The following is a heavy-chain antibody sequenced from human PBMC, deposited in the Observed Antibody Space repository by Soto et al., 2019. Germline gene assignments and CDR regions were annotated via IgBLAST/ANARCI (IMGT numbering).Heavy chain of an antibody. J-gene: IGHJ4*02. V-gene: IGHV4-59*01. D-gene: IGHD6-13*01. CDR2: IYYSGST. CDR3: ARVALERDSSSWYRGPVGWDFDY. Sequence: QVQLQESGPGLVKPSETLSLTCTVSGGSISSYYWSWIRQPPGKGLEWIGYIYYSGSTNYNPSLKSRVTISVDTSKNQFSLKLSSVTAADTAVYYCARVALERDSSSWYRGPVGWDFDYWGQGTLVTVSS. CDR1: GGSISSYY.